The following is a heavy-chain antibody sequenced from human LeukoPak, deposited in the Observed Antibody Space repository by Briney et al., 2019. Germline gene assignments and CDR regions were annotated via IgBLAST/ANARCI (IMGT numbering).Heavy chain of an antibody. V-gene: IGHV3-53*01. CDR3: ARDIFSSVATYYFDY. CDR2: IYTGGST. CDR1: GFTVSSNH. J-gene: IGHJ4*02. D-gene: IGHD2-2*01. Sequence: GGSLRLSCAASGFTVSSNHMSWVRQAPGKGLEWVSLIYTGGSTYYADPVKGRFTISRDNSKNTLYLQMNSLRAEDTAVYYCARDIFSSVATYYFDYWGQGTLVTVSS.